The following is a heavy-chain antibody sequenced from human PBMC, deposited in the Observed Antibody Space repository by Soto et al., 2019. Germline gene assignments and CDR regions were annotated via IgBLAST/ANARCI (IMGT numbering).Heavy chain of an antibody. V-gene: IGHV3-48*01. J-gene: IGHJ5*02. CDR3: ARDHEDSSSWSFGNWFDP. CDR1: GFTFSSYS. CDR2: ISSSSSTI. D-gene: IGHD6-13*01. Sequence: GGSLRLSCAASGFTFSSYSMNWVRQAPGKGLEWVSYISSSSSTIYYADSVKGRFTISRDNAKNSLYLQMNSLRAEDTAVYYCARDHEDSSSWSFGNWFDPWGQGTLVTVSS.